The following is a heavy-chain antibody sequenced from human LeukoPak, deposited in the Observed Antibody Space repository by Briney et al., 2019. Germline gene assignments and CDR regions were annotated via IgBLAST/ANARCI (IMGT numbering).Heavy chain of an antibody. D-gene: IGHD4-17*01. J-gene: IGHJ6*03. CDR3: ARVRGGDSQQYSYYYYYYYMDV. Sequence: ASVKVSCNASGYTFTGHYIYWVRQAPGQRLEWMGWINPNSGGKNYAPKFQGRVTMTRDTSISTAYMELSRLRSDDTAVYYCARVRGGDSQQYSYYYYYYYMDVWGKGTTVTVSS. V-gene: IGHV1-2*02. CDR2: INPNSGGK. CDR1: GYTFTGHY.